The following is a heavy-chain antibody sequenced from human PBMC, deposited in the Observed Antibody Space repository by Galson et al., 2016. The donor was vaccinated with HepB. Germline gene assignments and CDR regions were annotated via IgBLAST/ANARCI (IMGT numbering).Heavy chain of an antibody. CDR3: ARPPDSGGNTDY. V-gene: IGHV5-51*01. CDR1: GYRFTTYW. Sequence: QSGAEVKKPGESLKISCKGSGYRFTTYWIGWVRQMPGKGLEWMGIIYPGDSETNYSPSFQGQVTISVDKSISTVYLQWSSLKASDTAMYYCARPPDSGGNTDYWGQGTLVTVSS. CDR2: IYPGDSET. D-gene: IGHD3-16*01. J-gene: IGHJ4*02.